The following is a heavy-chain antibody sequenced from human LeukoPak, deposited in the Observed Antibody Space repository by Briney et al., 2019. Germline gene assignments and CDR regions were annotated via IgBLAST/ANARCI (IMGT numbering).Heavy chain of an antibody. D-gene: IGHD5-12*01. Sequence: PGRSLRLSCAASGFTFSSYAMHWVRQAPGKGLEWVAVISYDGSNKYYADSVKGRFTISRDNSKNTLYLQMNSLRAEDTAVYYCARGGRYSGYCFDYWGQGTLVTVSS. CDR3: ARGGRYSGYCFDY. CDR1: GFTFSSYA. J-gene: IGHJ4*02. V-gene: IGHV3-30-3*01. CDR2: ISYDGSNK.